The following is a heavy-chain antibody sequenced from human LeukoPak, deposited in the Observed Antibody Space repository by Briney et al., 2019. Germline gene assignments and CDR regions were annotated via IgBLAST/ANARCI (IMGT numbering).Heavy chain of an antibody. J-gene: IGHJ3*02. V-gene: IGHV4-34*01. Sequence: SETLSLTCAVYGGSFSGYYWSWIRQPPGKGLEWIGEINHSGSTNFNPSLKSRVTISVDTSKNQFSLKLSSVTAADTAVYYCARHLVVVPADAPTWIQLWFDDAFDIWGQGTMVTVSS. CDR1: GGSFSGYY. D-gene: IGHD2-2*01. CDR3: ARHLVVVPADAPTWIQLWFDDAFDI. CDR2: INHSGST.